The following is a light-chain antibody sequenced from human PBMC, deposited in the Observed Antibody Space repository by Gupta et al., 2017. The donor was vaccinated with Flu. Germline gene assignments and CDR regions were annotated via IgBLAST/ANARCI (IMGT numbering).Light chain of an antibody. V-gene: IGLV2-23*01. CDR1: RSAVWSYDL. CDR3: GSYDESRTFPVV. CDR2: DGS. Sequence: CCGTRSAVWSYDLVAWYQHHPGTAPTCLICDGSKRPSGASTRCSGSKSGTTASLTINGLQAEEEADYYCGSYDESRTFPVVVGGGTRLTVL. J-gene: IGLJ2*01.